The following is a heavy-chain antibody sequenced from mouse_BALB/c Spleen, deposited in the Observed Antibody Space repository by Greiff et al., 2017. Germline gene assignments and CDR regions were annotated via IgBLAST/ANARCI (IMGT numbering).Heavy chain of an antibody. CDR1: GFTFTDYY. D-gene: IGHD4-1*01. Sequence: EVMLVESGGGLVQPGGSLRLSCATSGFTFTDYYMSWVRQPPGKALEWLGFIRNKANGYTTEYSASVKGRFTISRDNSQSILYLQMNTLRAEDSATYYCASGTYYFDYWGQGTTLTVSS. CDR2: IRNKANGYTT. CDR3: ASGTYYFDY. V-gene: IGHV7-3*02. J-gene: IGHJ2*01.